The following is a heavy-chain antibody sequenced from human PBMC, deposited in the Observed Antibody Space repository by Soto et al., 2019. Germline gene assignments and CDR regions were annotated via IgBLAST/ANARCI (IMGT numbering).Heavy chain of an antibody. V-gene: IGHV4-34*01. CDR2: INQSGST. Sequence: TSGVVDGCSGGFHGRRIRQAPGKGLEWIVEINQSGSTNYSPSLKSRVTMSVDTYKKQFSLKLNSVTAADMVLYYRATRNSYYGMDFSGQGTTVSV. J-gene: IGHJ6*02. CDR3: ATRNSYYGMDF. CDR1: DGCSGGFH.